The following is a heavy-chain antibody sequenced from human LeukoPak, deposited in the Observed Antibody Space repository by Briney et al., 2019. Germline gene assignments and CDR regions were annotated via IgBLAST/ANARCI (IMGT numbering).Heavy chain of an antibody. CDR3: ARGLYYFYIDV. Sequence: SETVSLPCTVSSVSMSTSGYYWAWICKPPGKGLEWIGEINHSGSTNYNPSLKSRVTISLDTSKNQFSLKVSSVTAADTALYYGARGLYYFYIDVWGKGTTVTVSS. V-gene: IGHV4-39*07. CDR2: INHSGST. J-gene: IGHJ6*03. CDR1: SVSMSTSGYY.